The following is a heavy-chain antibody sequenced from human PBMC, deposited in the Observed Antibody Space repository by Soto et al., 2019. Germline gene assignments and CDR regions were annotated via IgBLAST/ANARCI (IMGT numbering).Heavy chain of an antibody. CDR2: IIPILGIA. D-gene: IGHD1-1*01. CDR3: ARALLQSTPHNWFGP. J-gene: IGHJ5*02. Sequence: GASVKVSCKGSGGTFSSYTISWVRQAPGQGLEWMGRIIPILGIANYAQKFQGRVTITADKSTSTAYMELSSLRSEDTAVYYCARALLQSTPHNWFGPWGQGTLVTVSS. V-gene: IGHV1-69*02. CDR1: GGTFSSYT.